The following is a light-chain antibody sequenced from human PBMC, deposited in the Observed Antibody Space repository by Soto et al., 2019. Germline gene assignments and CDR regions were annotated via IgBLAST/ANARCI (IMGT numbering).Light chain of an antibody. Sequence: QSVLTQPPSVSGAPGQRVTISCTGSSSNIGAGYAVHWYQKLPGTGPKLLIYNNAIRPSGVPDRCSGSRSGTSASLAITGLQAEDEADYYCQSHDNCRSGFYVFGTGTKVTVL. CDR1: SSNIGAGYA. V-gene: IGLV1-40*01. CDR3: QSHDNCRSGFYV. J-gene: IGLJ1*01. CDR2: NNA.